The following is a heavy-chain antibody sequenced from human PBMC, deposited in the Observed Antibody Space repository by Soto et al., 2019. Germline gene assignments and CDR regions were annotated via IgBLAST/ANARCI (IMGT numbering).Heavy chain of an antibody. J-gene: IGHJ6*02. Sequence: ASVKVSCKASGYTFTGYYMHWVRQAPGQGLEWMGWINPNSGGTNYEQKFQGWVTMTRDTSISTAYMELSRLRSDDTAVYYCARDLVGDYYYYGMDVWGQGTTVTVSS. CDR2: INPNSGGT. CDR3: ARDLVGDYYYYGMDV. V-gene: IGHV1-2*04. D-gene: IGHD1-26*01. CDR1: GYTFTGYY.